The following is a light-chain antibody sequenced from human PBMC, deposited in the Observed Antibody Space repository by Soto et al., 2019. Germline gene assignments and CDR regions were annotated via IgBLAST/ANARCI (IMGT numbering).Light chain of an antibody. CDR2: DAS. CDR3: QQYNNWPQT. CDR1: QSVSSSY. J-gene: IGKJ1*01. V-gene: IGKV3-15*01. Sequence: IVMTQSPATLSVSPGERAALSCRASQSVSSSYLVWHQQKPGQAPRLLIYDASTRAPGIPARFSGSGSGTDFTLTISGLQSEDFAVYYCQQYNNWPQTFGQGTKVDIK.